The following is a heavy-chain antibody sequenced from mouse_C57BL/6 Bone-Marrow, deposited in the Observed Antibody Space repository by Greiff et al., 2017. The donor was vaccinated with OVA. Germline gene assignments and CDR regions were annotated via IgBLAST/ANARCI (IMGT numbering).Heavy chain of an antibody. D-gene: IGHD1-2*01. V-gene: IGHV5-16*02. CDR3: ARRRPHYSLYFDY. Sequence: DVQLVESEGGLVQPGSSMKLSCTASGFTFSDYYMAWVRQVPEKGLEWVANINYDGSSTYYLDSLKSRFIISRDNAKNILYLQMSSLKSEDTATYYCARRRPHYSLYFDYWGQGTTLTVSS. J-gene: IGHJ2*01. CDR2: INYDGSST. CDR1: GFTFSDYY.